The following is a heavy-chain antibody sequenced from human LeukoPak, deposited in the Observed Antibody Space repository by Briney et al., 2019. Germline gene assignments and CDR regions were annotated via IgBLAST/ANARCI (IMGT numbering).Heavy chain of an antibody. CDR3: ARASYDTMIVVVPAFDI. Sequence: GGSLRLSCAASGFTASSNYMSWVRQAPGKGLEWVSVIYSGGSTYYADSVKGRFTISRDNSKNTLYLQMNSLRAEDTAVYYCARASYDTMIVVVPAFDIWGQGTMVTVSS. CDR2: IYSGGST. CDR1: GFTASSNY. J-gene: IGHJ3*02. V-gene: IGHV3-53*01. D-gene: IGHD3-22*01.